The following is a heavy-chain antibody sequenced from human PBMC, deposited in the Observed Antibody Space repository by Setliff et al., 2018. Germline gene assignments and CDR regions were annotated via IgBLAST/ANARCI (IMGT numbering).Heavy chain of an antibody. V-gene: IGHV4-38-2*01. CDR3: ARTNYYDSSTYFNWFDP. Sequence: SETLSLTCAVSGYSISSGYYWGWIRQPPGKGLEWIGSIHHSGSTYYNPSLKSRVTMSVDTSKNQFSLKLSSVTAADTAVYYCARTNYYDSSTYFNWFDPWGQGTLVTVSS. J-gene: IGHJ5*02. CDR2: IHHSGST. CDR1: GYSISSGYY. D-gene: IGHD3-22*01.